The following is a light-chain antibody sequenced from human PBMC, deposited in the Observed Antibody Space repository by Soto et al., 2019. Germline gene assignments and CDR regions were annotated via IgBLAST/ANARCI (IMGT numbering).Light chain of an antibody. CDR3: QQYNSYSWLS. V-gene: IGKV1-5*03. J-gene: IGKJ4*01. CDR2: KAS. Sequence: DIQLTQSPSTLSASVGDRVTITCRASQSIKSWLAWYQQKPGEAPKLLIYKASTLGSGAPSRFSGSASGTEFTLTINSLQPDDFAMYYCQQYNSYSWLSFGGGTKVDI. CDR1: QSIKSW.